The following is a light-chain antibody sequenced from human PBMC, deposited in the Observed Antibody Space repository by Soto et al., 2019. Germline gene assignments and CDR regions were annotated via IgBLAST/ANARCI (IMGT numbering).Light chain of an antibody. CDR2: SNN. Sequence: QSVLTQPPSASGTPGQRVTLSCSGSNSNIGSNTVEWYQQVPGKAPKLLISSNNQRPSGVPDRFSGSKSGTSASLAISGLQSEDEAHYYCAAWDDSLNGPFFGTGTKLTVL. CDR1: NSNIGSNT. V-gene: IGLV1-44*01. CDR3: AAWDDSLNGPF. J-gene: IGLJ1*01.